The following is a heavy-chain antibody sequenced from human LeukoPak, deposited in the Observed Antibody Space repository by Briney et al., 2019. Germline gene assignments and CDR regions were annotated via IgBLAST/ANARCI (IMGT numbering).Heavy chain of an antibody. CDR1: GGSFSGYY. D-gene: IGHD6-13*01. Sequence: SETLSLTCAVYGGSFSGYYWSWIRQPPGKGLEWIGEINHSGSTNYNPSLKSRVTISVDTSKNQFSLKLSSVTAADTAVYYCARGTEQQRPFDCWGQGTLVTVSS. CDR2: INHSGST. J-gene: IGHJ4*02. CDR3: ARGTEQQRPFDC. V-gene: IGHV4-34*01.